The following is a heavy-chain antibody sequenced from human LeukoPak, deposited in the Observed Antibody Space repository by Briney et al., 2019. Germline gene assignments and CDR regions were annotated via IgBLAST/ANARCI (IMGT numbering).Heavy chain of an antibody. Sequence: GGSLRLSYSASGFTFSFYAMHWVRQAPEKRPECVSAITGDGGRTYYADAVKGRFTISRANSKNTLYLQMNGLRADDTAIYYCVKDPFYGGNPLYYFHYWGQGTLVTVSS. D-gene: IGHD4-23*01. CDR3: VKDPFYGGNPLYYFHY. CDR1: GFTFSFYA. CDR2: ITGDGGRT. V-gene: IGHV3-64D*06. J-gene: IGHJ4*02.